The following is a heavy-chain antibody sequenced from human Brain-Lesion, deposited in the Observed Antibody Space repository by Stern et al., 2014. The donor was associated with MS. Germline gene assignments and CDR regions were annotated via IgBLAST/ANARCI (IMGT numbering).Heavy chain of an antibody. Sequence: VQLLESGAEVKKPRASVKVSCKTSGYIFTGYYIHWVRQAPGQGLEWMAWINPNTGGTKYAQKFQGRVTMSRDTSISTAYVELSSLTSDDTAVYYCARDQRGITIFGVVTDYYYLGMDVWGQGTTVTVSS. J-gene: IGHJ6*02. D-gene: IGHD3-3*01. CDR1: GYIFTGYY. CDR3: ARDQRGITIFGVVTDYYYLGMDV. V-gene: IGHV1-2*02. CDR2: INPNTGGT.